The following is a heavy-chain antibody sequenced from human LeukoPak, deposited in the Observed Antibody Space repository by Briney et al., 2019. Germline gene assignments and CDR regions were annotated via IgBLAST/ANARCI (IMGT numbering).Heavy chain of an antibody. CDR1: GFTFNTYW. D-gene: IGHD3-10*01. CDR3: AGVLGVRDLAYFDY. J-gene: IGHJ4*01. Sequence: PGGSLRLSCAASGFTFNTYWMHWVRQAPGKGLVWVSRIRSDGSSTSYADSVRGRFTISRDNAKNTLYLQMNSLRAEDTAVYYCAGVLGVRDLAYFDYCGHGTPFTLSS. V-gene: IGHV3-74*01. CDR2: IRSDGSST.